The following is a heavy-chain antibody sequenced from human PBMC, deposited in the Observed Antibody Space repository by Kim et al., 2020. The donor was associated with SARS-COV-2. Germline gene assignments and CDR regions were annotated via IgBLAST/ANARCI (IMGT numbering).Heavy chain of an antibody. CDR3: ARDLCSSTSCQLHY. D-gene: IGHD2-2*01. V-gene: IGHV3-30*01. J-gene: IGHJ4*02. Sequence: ADSVKGRFTISRDNSKNTLYLQMNSLRAEDTAVYYCARDLCSSTSCQLHYWGQGTLVTVSS.